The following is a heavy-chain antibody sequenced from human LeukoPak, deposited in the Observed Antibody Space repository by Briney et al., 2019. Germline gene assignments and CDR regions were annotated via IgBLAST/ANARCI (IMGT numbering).Heavy chain of an antibody. CDR2: ISGSGGST. CDR3: AKDRERYFDWLFY. J-gene: IGHJ4*02. Sequence: GGSLRLSCGASGFTFSRYGMHWVRQAPGKGLEWVSAISGSGGSTYYADSVKGRFTISRDNSKNTLYLQMNSLRAEDTAVYYCAKDRERYFDWLFYWGQGTLVTVSS. D-gene: IGHD3-9*01. CDR1: GFTFSRYG. V-gene: IGHV3-23*01.